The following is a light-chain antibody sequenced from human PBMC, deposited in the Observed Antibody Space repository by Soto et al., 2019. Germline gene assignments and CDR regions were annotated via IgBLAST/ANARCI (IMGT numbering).Light chain of an antibody. CDR3: QQYDSSPLT. CDR1: QSVSSSY. CDR2: DAS. V-gene: IGKV3-20*01. Sequence: EMVLTQSPDTLSLSPGERATLSCKASQSVSSSYLAWYQQKPGQAPRVLIYDASIRATGIPDRFSGSGSGTDFTLTISRLEPEDSAVYYCQQYDSSPLTFGGGTKVDIK. J-gene: IGKJ4*01.